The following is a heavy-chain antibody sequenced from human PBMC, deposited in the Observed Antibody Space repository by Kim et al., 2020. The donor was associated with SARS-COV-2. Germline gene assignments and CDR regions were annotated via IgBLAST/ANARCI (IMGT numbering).Heavy chain of an antibody. CDR1: GYTFTSYY. D-gene: IGHD6-13*01. V-gene: IGHV1-46*01. CDR3: ARDSSKSKIAAAGIDDY. J-gene: IGHJ4*02. Sequence: ASVKVSCKASGYTFTSYYMHWVRQAPGQGLEWMGIINPSGGSTSYAQKFQGRVTMTRDTSTSTVYMELSSLRSEDTAVYYCARDSSKSKIAAAGIDDYWGQGTLVTVSS. CDR2: INPSGGST.